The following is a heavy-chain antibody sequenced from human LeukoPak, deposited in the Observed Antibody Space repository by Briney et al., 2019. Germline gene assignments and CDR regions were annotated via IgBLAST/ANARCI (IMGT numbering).Heavy chain of an antibody. CDR2: ISGSGGST. D-gene: IGHD6-6*01. V-gene: IGHV3-23*01. Sequence: GGSLRLSCAASGLNFSSYAMSWVRQAPGKGLEWVSAISGSGGSTYYADSVKGRFTISRDNSKNTLYLQMNSLRAEDTAVYYCAKLALASHAFDIWGQGTMVTVSS. CDR1: GLNFSSYA. CDR3: AKLALASHAFDI. J-gene: IGHJ3*02.